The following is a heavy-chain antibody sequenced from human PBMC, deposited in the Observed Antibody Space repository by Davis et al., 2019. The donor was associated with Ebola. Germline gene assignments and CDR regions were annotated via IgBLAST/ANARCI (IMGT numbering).Heavy chain of an antibody. CDR2: MKSNSDGGTA. D-gene: IGHD1-26*01. Sequence: GGSLRLSCAASGFIFRNYVMSWVRQAPGKGLELVGRMKSNSDGGTADYAAPVKGRYTISRDDSKNTLYLEINSLKTEDAAMYYCTLVGASGRAYWGRGTLVTVSS. J-gene: IGHJ4*02. V-gene: IGHV3-15*01. CDR1: GFIFRNYV. CDR3: TLVGASGRAY.